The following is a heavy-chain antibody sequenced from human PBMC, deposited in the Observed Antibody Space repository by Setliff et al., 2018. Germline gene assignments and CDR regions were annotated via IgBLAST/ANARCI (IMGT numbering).Heavy chain of an antibody. J-gene: IGHJ4*02. CDR3: ARRETYYDILTGYYRTPPDY. D-gene: IGHD3-9*01. Sequence: SETLSLTCTVSGGSISSSSYYWGWIRQPPGKGLEWIGSIYYSGSTYYNPSLKSRVTISVDTSKNQFSLKLSSVTAADTAVYYCARRETYYDILTGYYRTPPDYWGQGTLVTVSS. V-gene: IGHV4-39*07. CDR2: IYYSGST. CDR1: GGSISSSSYY.